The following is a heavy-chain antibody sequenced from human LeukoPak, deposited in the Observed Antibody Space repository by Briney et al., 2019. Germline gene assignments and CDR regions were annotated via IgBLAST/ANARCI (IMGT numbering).Heavy chain of an antibody. CDR3: ARDTVNGPFVISLDL. J-gene: IGHJ5*02. V-gene: IGHV3-48*03. Sequence: GGSLSLSCAASGFSLRSSEMNWVRQAPGKGPEWVARINSADNVEYYTDSVRGRFTMSRDNAKDLLYLHLNSLRDEDTAVYYCARDTVNGPFVISLDLWGQGVLVTVSS. CDR1: GFSLRSSE. D-gene: IGHD2-8*01. CDR2: INSADNVE.